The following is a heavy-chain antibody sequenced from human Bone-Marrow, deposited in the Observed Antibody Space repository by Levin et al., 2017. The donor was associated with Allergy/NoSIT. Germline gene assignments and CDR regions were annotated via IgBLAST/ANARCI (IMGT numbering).Heavy chain of an antibody. CDR2: ISRTSTI. CDR3: GSTWADTGGVDDYEILSDAFDV. J-gene: IGHJ3*01. CDR1: GFIFSRYS. Sequence: PGGSLRLSCAASGFIFSRYSMNWVRQAPGRGLEWVSYISRTSTIYYADSVKGRFTISRDNAMNSLFLQMNSLRAEDTAVYFCGSTWADTGGVDDYEILSDAFDVWGQGTSVTVSS. D-gene: IGHD4/OR15-4a*01. V-gene: IGHV3-48*01.